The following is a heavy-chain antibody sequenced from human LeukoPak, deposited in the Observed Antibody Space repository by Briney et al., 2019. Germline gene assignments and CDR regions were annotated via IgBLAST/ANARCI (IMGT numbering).Heavy chain of an antibody. CDR2: ISSTSNYI. D-gene: IGHD2-21*02. J-gene: IGHJ4*02. V-gene: IGHV3-21*01. Sequence: KTGGSLILSCAASGFTFSSYFMNWVRQAPGKGLEWVSAISSTSNYIYYADSVKGRFTISRDNAKNSLYLQMNSLRDDDTAVYYCARGLCGGDCYSDWGQGTLVTVSS. CDR1: GFTFSSYF. CDR3: ARGLCGGDCYSD.